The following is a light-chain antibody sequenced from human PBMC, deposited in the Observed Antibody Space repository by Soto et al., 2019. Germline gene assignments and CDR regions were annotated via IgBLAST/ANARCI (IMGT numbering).Light chain of an antibody. V-gene: IGKV1-12*01. J-gene: IGKJ4*01. CDR2: AAS. CDR1: QGISSW. Sequence: DIQMNQSPSSVSASVGDRVTITCRASQGISSWLAWYQQKPGKAPKLLIYAASSLQSGVPSRFSGSGAWTDFTLTISDQQPEDFAACYCNQANRFPLTFGGGTKVEIK. CDR3: NQANRFPLT.